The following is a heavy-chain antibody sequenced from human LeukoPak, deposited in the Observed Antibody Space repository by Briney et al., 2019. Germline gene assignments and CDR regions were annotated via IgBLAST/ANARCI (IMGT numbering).Heavy chain of an antibody. CDR3: ATVRRYYDYVWGSYRPGPFDY. D-gene: IGHD3-16*02. CDR1: GGSISSGSYY. Sequence: SETLSLTCTVSGGSISSGSYYWSWIRQPAGKGLEWIGRIYTSGSTNYNPSLKSRVTISADTSKNQFSLKLSSVTAADTAVYYCATVRRYYDYVWGSYRPGPFDYWGQGTLVTVSS. CDR2: IYTSGST. V-gene: IGHV4-61*02. J-gene: IGHJ4*02.